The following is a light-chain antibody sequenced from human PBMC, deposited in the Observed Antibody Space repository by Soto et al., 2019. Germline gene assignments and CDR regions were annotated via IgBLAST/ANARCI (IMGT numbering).Light chain of an antibody. CDR3: QQYGSLPYT. V-gene: IGKV3-20*01. CDR2: GAS. Sequence: ENVLTQSPGTLSLSPGERATLSCRASQNVDNNFLAWYQHKPGQPPRLLIFGASIRAAGIPDRFSGSGSGTDFTLSISRLEPEDFVVYHCQQYGSLPYTFGQGTKVEIK. J-gene: IGKJ2*01. CDR1: QNVDNNF.